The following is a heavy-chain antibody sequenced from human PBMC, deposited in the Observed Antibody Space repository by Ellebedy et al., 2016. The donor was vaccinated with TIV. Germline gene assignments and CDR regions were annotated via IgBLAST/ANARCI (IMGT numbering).Heavy chain of an antibody. CDR1: GFTFSSYG. CDR2: IWYDGSNK. D-gene: IGHD1-20*01. V-gene: IGHV3-33*08. Sequence: GESLKISCAASGFTFSSYGMHWVRQAPGKGLEWVAVIWYDGSNKYYADSVKGRFTISRDNSKNTLYLQMNSLRAEDTAVYYCARDLTGTSYYFDYWGQGTLVTVSS. CDR3: ARDLTGTSYYFDY. J-gene: IGHJ4*02.